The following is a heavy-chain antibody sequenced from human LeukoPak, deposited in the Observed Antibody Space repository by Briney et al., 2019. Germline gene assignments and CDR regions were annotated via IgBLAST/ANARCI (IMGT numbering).Heavy chain of an antibody. CDR1: GFTFSDYY. Sequence: GGSLRLSCAASGFTFSDYYMSWLRQAPGKGLEWVSYISSCGSTIYYADSVKGRFTISRDNAKNSLYLQMNSLRAEDTAVYYCARYDILTGYIGYFDYWGQGTLVTVSS. CDR2: ISSCGSTI. CDR3: ARYDILTGYIGYFDY. D-gene: IGHD3-9*01. J-gene: IGHJ4*02. V-gene: IGHV3-11*01.